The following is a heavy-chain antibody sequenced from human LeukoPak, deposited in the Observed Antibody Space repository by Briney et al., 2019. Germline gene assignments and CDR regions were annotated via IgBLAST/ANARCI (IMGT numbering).Heavy chain of an antibody. D-gene: IGHD3-16*01. CDR3: ATGGGLLIDY. CDR1: GYTFTDYY. J-gene: IGHJ4*02. Sequence: GASVKVSCKASGYTFTDYYMHWVRQAPGKGLEWMGWINPNSGGTNYVQKFQGRVTMTRDTSISTAYMELSRLRSDDTAVYYCATGGGLLIDYWGQGTLVTVSS. CDR2: INPNSGGT. V-gene: IGHV1-2*02.